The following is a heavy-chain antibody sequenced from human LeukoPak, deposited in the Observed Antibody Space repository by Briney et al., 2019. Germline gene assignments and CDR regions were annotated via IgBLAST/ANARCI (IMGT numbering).Heavy chain of an antibody. D-gene: IGHD6-6*01. CDR2: INPNSGGT. CDR1: GYTFTAYY. J-gene: IGHJ6*03. Sequence: GASVKVSCKASGYTFTAYYMHWVRQAPGQGLEWMGWINPNSGGTNYAQKFQGRVTMTRDTSINTAYMELSRLRSDHTAVYYCVREGSSSSSDYYYYYMGVWGKGTTVTVSS. V-gene: IGHV1-2*02. CDR3: VREGSSSSSDYYYYYMGV.